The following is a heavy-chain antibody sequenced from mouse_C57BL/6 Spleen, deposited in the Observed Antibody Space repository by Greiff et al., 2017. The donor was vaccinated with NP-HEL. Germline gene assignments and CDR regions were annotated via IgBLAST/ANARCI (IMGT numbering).Heavy chain of an antibody. J-gene: IGHJ2*01. Sequence: QVQLKESDAELVKPGASVKISCKVSGYTFTDHTIHWMKQRPEQGLEWIGYIYPRDGSTKYNEKFKGKATLTADKSSSTAYMQLNSLTSEDSAVYFCARPYYYYGSSYYFDYWGQGTTLTVSS. CDR1: GYTFTDHT. D-gene: IGHD1-1*01. V-gene: IGHV1-78*01. CDR3: ARPYYYYGSSYYFDY. CDR2: IYPRDGST.